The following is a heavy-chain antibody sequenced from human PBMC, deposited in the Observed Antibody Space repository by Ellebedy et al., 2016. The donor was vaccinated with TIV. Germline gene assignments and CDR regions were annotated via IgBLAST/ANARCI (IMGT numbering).Heavy chain of an antibody. D-gene: IGHD6-13*01. CDR3: ASEDRTAVGTLDY. V-gene: IGHV4-4*07. CDR1: GGSISSYY. CDR2: IFTSGST. Sequence: SETLSLTCTVSGGSISSYYWSWIRQPAGKGLEWIGRIFTSGSTNYNPSLKSRVTMSLDTSKNQFSLKLTSVTAADTALYYCASEDRTAVGTLDYWGQGTLVTVSS. J-gene: IGHJ4*02.